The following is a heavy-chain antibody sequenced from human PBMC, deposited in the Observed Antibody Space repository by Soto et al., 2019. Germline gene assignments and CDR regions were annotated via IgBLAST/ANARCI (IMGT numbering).Heavy chain of an antibody. CDR2: ISGDGSAI. Sequence: EVQLVESGGGFVQPGESLRLSCVGSGFTFTSHAINWVRQPPGRGLEWVSYISGDGSAIYEADSLKGRFTVSRDNAKNSLYLQMNSLRDEDTAVYYCARDSGYDYRLDFWGQGTLVTVSS. CDR3: ARDSGYDYRLDF. V-gene: IGHV3-48*02. J-gene: IGHJ4*02. D-gene: IGHD5-12*01. CDR1: GFTFTSHA.